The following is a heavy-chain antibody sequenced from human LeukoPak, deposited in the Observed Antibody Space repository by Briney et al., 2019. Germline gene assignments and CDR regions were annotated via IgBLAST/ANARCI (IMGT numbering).Heavy chain of an antibody. V-gene: IGHV1-8*01. CDR1: GYTFTSYD. Sequence: GASVKVSCKDSGYTFTSYDINWVRQATGQGLEWMGWMNPNSGNTGYAQKFQGRVTMTRNTSISTAYMELSSLRSEDTAVYYCARGDYGDYGTVYWGQGTLVTVSS. D-gene: IGHD4-17*01. CDR2: MNPNSGNT. CDR3: ARGDYGDYGTVY. J-gene: IGHJ4*02.